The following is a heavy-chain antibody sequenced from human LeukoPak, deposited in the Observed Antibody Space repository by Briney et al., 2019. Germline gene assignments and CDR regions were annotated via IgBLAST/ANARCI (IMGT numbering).Heavy chain of an antibody. CDR3: ARDSVRDY. Sequence: SETLSLTCTVSGYSISSGYYWGWIRQPPGKGLEWIGSIYYSGSTYYNPSLKSRVTISVDTSKNQFSLKLSSVTAADTAVYYCARDSVRDYWGQGTLVTVSS. CDR2: IYYSGST. V-gene: IGHV4-38-2*02. CDR1: GYSISSGYY. J-gene: IGHJ4*02.